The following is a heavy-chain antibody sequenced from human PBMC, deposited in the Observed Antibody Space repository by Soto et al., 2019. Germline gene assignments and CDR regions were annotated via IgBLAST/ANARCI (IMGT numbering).Heavy chain of an antibody. J-gene: IGHJ4*02. V-gene: IGHV4-59*01. CDR2: IYYSGST. CDR3: ARSPPGPLDY. Sequence: SETLSLTCTVSGGSISSYYWSWIRQPPGKGLEWIGYIYYSGSTNYNPSLKSRVTISVDTSKNQFSLKLSSVTAADTAVYYCARSPPGPLDYWGQGTLVTVSS. CDR1: GGSISSYY.